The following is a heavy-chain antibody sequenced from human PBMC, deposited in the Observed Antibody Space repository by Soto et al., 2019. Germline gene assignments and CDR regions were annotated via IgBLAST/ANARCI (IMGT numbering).Heavy chain of an antibody. CDR3: ARGYSSSWLDYFDY. D-gene: IGHD6-13*01. J-gene: IGHJ4*02. CDR2: IYYSGST. CDR1: GGSICSGDYY. Sequence: PSXSLSLTFAVSGGSICSGDYYWSWIRQPPGKGLEWIGYIYYSGSTYYNPSLKSRVTISVDTSKNQFSLKLSSVTAADTAVYYCARGYSSSWLDYFDYWGQGTLVTVSS. V-gene: IGHV4-30-4*01.